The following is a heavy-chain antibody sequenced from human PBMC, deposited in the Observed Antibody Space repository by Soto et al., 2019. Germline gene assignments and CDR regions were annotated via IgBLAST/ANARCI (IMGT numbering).Heavy chain of an antibody. D-gene: IGHD4-17*01. J-gene: IGHJ2*01. CDR3: ARELGTVPTVPTGYFDL. Sequence: GGSLRLSCAASGFTFSSYWMSWVRQAPGKGLEWVANIKQDGSEKYYVDSVKGRFTIARDNAKNSLYLQMTSLRAGDTAVYYCARELGTVPTVPTGYFDLWGRGTLVTVSS. CDR1: GFTFSSYW. CDR2: IKQDGSEK. V-gene: IGHV3-7*03.